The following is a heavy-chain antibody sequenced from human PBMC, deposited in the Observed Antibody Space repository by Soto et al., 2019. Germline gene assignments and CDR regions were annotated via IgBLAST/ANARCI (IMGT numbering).Heavy chain of an antibody. Sequence: GASVKVSCKASGYSFTSYDINWVRQATGQGLEWMGWMNPKSGNTGHAQKFQGRVTMTMDTSISTAYMELNSLRSEDTAVYYCARAAASLDPWGQGTLVNVSS. CDR1: GYSFTSYD. D-gene: IGHD6-25*01. CDR3: ARAAASLDP. CDR2: MNPKSGNT. V-gene: IGHV1-8*01. J-gene: IGHJ5*02.